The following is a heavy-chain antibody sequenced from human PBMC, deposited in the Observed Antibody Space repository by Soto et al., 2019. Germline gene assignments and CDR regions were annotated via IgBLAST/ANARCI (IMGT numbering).Heavy chain of an antibody. V-gene: IGHV3-7*01. CDR2: IKYDGSEK. CDR3: AREPEGLDY. Sequence: PGGSLRLSCVASGFSFSSFSMNWVRQAPGKGLEWVANIKYDGSEKYYVDSVKGRFTISRDNAKNSLSLQMNSLRAEDTAVYYCAREPEGLDYWGPGTLVTVSS. CDR1: GFSFSSFS. J-gene: IGHJ4*02.